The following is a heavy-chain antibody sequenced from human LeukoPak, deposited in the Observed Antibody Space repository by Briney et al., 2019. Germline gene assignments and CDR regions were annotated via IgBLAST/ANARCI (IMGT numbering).Heavy chain of an antibody. Sequence: QPGGSLRLSCAASGFTFSSYWMHWVRQAPGKGLVWVSRINSDGSSTSYADSVKGRFTISRDNAKNTLYLQMNSLRAEDTAVYYCARGESYGPEVEDYWGQGTLVTVSS. CDR1: GFTFSSYW. J-gene: IGHJ4*02. CDR3: ARGESYGPEVEDY. D-gene: IGHD5-18*01. CDR2: INSDGSST. V-gene: IGHV3-74*01.